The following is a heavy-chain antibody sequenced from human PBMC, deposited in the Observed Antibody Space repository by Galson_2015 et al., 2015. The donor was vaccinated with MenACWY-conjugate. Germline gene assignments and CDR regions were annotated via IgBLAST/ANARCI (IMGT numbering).Heavy chain of an antibody. CDR1: GGSISIGGYY. CDR2: IYYSGST. CDR3: ARDVATIRYGMGV. V-gene: IGHV4-31*03. D-gene: IGHD5-12*01. Sequence: TLSLTCTVSGGSISIGGYYWSWIRQHPGKGLEWIGYIYYSGSTYYNPSLKSRVTISVDTSKNQFSLKLSSVTAADTAVYYCARDVATIRYGMGVWGQGTTVTVSS. J-gene: IGHJ6*02.